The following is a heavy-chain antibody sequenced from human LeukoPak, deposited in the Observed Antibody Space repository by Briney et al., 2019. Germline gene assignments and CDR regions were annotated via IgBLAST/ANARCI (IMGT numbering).Heavy chain of an antibody. D-gene: IGHD3-22*01. CDR2: IYYSGST. J-gene: IGHJ3*02. V-gene: IGHV4-39*07. CDR3: ARHFRAYDSSGYYAYDAFDI. CDR1: GGSISSSSYY. Sequence: PSETLSLTCTVSGGSISSSSYYWGWIRQPPGEGLEWIGSIYYSGSTYYNPSLKSRVTISVDTSKNQFSLKLSSVTAADTAVYYCARHFRAYDSSGYYAYDAFDIWGQGTMVTVSS.